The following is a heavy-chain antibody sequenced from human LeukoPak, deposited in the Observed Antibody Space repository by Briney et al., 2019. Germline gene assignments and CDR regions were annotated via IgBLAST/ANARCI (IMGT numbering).Heavy chain of an antibody. CDR1: GFSFYGYA. J-gene: IGHJ4*02. D-gene: IGHD3-22*01. CDR3: ARVNYYDSSSFYYGYFDY. V-gene: IGHV3-49*04. Sequence: GGSLRVSCSASGFSFYGYAMSWVRQAPGKGLEWVGFIRSKAYGATANYAASVQGRFIISRDDSRSIDHLQMNSLRIEDTAVYFCARVNYYDSSSFYYGYFDYWGRGALVTVSS. CDR2: IRSKAYGATA.